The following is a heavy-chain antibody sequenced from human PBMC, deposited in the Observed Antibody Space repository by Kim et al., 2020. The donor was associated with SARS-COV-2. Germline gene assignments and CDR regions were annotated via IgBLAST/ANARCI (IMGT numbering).Heavy chain of an antibody. CDR3: ARHNVTTRTFDY. CDR2: K. D-gene: IGHD2-8*01. J-gene: IGHJ4*02. Sequence: KYYADSVRGRFTVSRDNSKDTMFLHMSGLRPEDTAVHFCARHNVTTRTFDYWGRGTLVTVS. V-gene: IGHV3-30*03.